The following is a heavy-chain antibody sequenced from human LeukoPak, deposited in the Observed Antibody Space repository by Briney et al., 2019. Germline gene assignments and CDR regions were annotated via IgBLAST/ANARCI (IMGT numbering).Heavy chain of an antibody. CDR2: IIPIFGTA. J-gene: IGHJ6*03. CDR3: ATPRSSIAARRGYYYYYMDV. Sequence: SVKVSCKASGGTFSSYAISWVRQAPGQGLEWMGRIIPIFGTANYAQKFQGRVTMTRDTSTSTVYMELSSLRSEDTAVYYCATPRSSIAARRGYYYYYMDVWGKGTTVTVSS. CDR1: GGTFSSYA. D-gene: IGHD6-6*01. V-gene: IGHV1-69*05.